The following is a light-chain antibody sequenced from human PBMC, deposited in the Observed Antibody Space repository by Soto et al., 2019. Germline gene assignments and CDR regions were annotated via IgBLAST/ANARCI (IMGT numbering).Light chain of an antibody. Sequence: EIVLTQSPATLSLSPGERATLSCRASQSISGYLAWYQQKPGQAPRLLIYDASNRATGIPARFSGSGSGADFTLSISRLEPEDFAVYYCQQYGSSPPRTFGQGTKVDIK. J-gene: IGKJ1*01. CDR3: QQYGSSPPRT. CDR2: DAS. CDR1: QSISGY. V-gene: IGKV3-11*01.